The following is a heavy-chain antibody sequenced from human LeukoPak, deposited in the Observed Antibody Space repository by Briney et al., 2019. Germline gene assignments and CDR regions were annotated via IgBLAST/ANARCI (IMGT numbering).Heavy chain of an antibody. Sequence: SQTLSLTCALSGDSVSSNSAAWKWIRQSPSRGLEWLGRTYYRSMWYNDYAVSVKGRITIKPDTSKNQFSLQLNSVTPEDTAVYYCVRQTGYGMDVWGQGTTVTVSS. V-gene: IGHV6-1*01. J-gene: IGHJ6*02. CDR2: TYYRSMWYN. CDR3: VRQTGYGMDV. CDR1: GDSVSSNSAA.